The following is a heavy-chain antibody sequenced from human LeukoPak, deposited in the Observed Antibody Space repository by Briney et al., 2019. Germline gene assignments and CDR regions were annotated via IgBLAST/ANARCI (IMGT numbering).Heavy chain of an antibody. V-gene: IGHV4-39*07. CDR1: GGSISSSSYY. CDR2: IYHSGST. CDR3: ARVSGRFTWYFDL. J-gene: IGHJ2*01. Sequence: SETLSLTCTVSGGSISSSSYYWGWIRQPPGKGLEWFGIIYHSGSTYYNPSLKSRVTISVDTSKNQFSLKLSSVTAADTAVYYCARVSGRFTWYFDLWGRGTLVTVSS.